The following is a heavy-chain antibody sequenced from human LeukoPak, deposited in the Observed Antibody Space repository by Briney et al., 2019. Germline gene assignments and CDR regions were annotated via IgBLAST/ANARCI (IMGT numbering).Heavy chain of an antibody. CDR2: ISYDGSNK. D-gene: IGHD2-15*01. J-gene: IGHJ5*02. CDR3: ARQGGYCCGGSCYGGNWFDP. Sequence: GGSLRLSCAASGFTFSSYGMHWVRQAPGKGLEWVAVISYDGSNKYYADSVKGRFTISRDNSKNTLYLQMNSLRAEDTAVYYCARQGGYCCGGSCYGGNWFDPWGQGTLVTVSS. V-gene: IGHV3-30*03. CDR1: GFTFSSYG.